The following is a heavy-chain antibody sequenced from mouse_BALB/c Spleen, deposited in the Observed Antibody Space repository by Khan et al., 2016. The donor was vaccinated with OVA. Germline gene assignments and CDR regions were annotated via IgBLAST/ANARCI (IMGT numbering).Heavy chain of an antibody. CDR3: ARERGSAMDY. CDR1: GTSITTGNYR. V-gene: IGHV3-5*02. J-gene: IGHJ4*01. Sequence: EVQLQESGPGLVKPSQTVSLTCTVTGTSITTGNYRWSWIRQFPGNKLEWIGYIYYSGTITYNPSLTSRTTITSDTSKNQFFLEMNSLTAEDTATYYWARERGSAMDYWGQGTSVTVSS. CDR2: IYYSGTI.